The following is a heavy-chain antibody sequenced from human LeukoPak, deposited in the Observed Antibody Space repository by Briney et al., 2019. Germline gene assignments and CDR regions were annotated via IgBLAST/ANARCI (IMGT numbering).Heavy chain of an antibody. CDR3: ARDLVTVTKGFDI. CDR1: GDSFSSHY. CDR2: ISHTGRT. V-gene: IGHV4-59*11. Sequence: PSVTLSLTCAVSGDSFSSHYWTWIRQSPGTGLEWIGYISHTGRTNYNPSLKSRVTISIDTSKNQFSLKLRSVTAADTAVYYCARDLVTVTKGFDIWGQGTMVSVSS. J-gene: IGHJ3*02. D-gene: IGHD4-17*01.